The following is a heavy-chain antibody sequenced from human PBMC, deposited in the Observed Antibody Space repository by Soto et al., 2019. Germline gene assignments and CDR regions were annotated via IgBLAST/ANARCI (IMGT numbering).Heavy chain of an antibody. D-gene: IGHD3-22*01. J-gene: IGHJ4*02. V-gene: IGHV1-69*13. CDR1: GGTFSSYA. CDR2: IIPIFGTA. CDR3: ATTYYYDSSGYYPLDY. Sequence: ASVKVSCKASGGTFSSYAISWVRQAPGQGLEWMGGIIPIFGTANYAQKFQGRVTITGDESTSTAYMELSSLRSEDTAVYYCATTYYYDSSGYYPLDYWGQGTLVTVSS.